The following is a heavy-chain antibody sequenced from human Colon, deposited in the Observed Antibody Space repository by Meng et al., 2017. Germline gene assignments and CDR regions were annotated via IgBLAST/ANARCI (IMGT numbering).Heavy chain of an antibody. CDR2: FFHTGRT. J-gene: IGHJ4*02. CDR3: ARHISILGQSGFDY. V-gene: IGHV4-4*02. Sequence: VKLKDASPGLVEPSDDLALAWACDECSISSYWCKWVRQPPVKGLEWIVEFFHTGRTNFDPCLMSRVTISVDKSNNQFSLKLTSVTAADTAVYYCARHISILGQSGFDYWGQGTLVTVSS. CDR1: ECSISSYW. D-gene: IGHD5-12*01.